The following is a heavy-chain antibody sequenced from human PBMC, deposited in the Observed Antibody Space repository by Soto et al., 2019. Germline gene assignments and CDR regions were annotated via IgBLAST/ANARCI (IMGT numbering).Heavy chain of an antibody. CDR3: ARDTSEYYDTNSDAFDI. D-gene: IGHD3-22*01. CDR1: GFTFSSYG. V-gene: IGHV3-33*01. CDR2: IWYDGSNK. J-gene: IGHJ3*02. Sequence: QVQLVESGGGVVQPGRSLRLSCAASGFTFSSYGMHWVRQAPGKGLEWVAVIWYDGSNKYYADSVKGRFTISRDNSKNTLYLQMNSLRAEDTAVYYCARDTSEYYDTNSDAFDIWGQGTMVTVSS.